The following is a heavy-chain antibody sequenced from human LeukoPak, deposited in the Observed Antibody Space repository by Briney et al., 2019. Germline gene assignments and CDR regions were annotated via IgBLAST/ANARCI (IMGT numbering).Heavy chain of an antibody. V-gene: IGHV1-18*04. CDR1: GYTFTGYY. J-gene: IGHJ4*02. Sequence: ASVKVSCKASGYTFTGYYMHWVRQAPGQGLEWMGWISAYNGNTNYAQKLQGRVTMATDTSTSTAYMELRSLRSDDTAVYYCARDGLPLYYYDSSTLGEDDYWGQGTLVTVSS. CDR2: ISAYNGNT. D-gene: IGHD3-22*01. CDR3: ARDGLPLYYYDSSTLGEDDY.